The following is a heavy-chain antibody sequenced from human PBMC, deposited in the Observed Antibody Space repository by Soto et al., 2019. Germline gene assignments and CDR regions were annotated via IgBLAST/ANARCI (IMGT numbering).Heavy chain of an antibody. CDR1: GFTFSDYY. V-gene: IGHV3-11*01. D-gene: IGHD6-19*01. Sequence: QVQLVESGGGLVRPGGSLRLSCAASGFTFSDYYMSWIRQAPGKGLEWVSYISSSGSTIYYADSVKGRFTISRDNAKNSLYLQMISLRAEDTAVYYCARVVDSSGWHTFYYYGMDVWGQGTTVTVSS. CDR3: ARVVDSSGWHTFYYYGMDV. J-gene: IGHJ6*02. CDR2: ISSSGSTI.